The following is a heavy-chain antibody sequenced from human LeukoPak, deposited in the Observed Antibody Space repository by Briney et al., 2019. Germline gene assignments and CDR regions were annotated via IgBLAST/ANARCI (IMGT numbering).Heavy chain of an antibody. Sequence: SETLSLTCTVSGGSISSSSYYWGWIRPPPGQGLEWIGSSYYSGSTYYNPSLKSRVTISVDTSKNQFSLKLSSVTAADTAVYYCARDMVRDYFDYWGQGTLVTVSS. CDR1: GGSISSSSYY. CDR3: ARDMVRDYFDY. V-gene: IGHV4-39*01. J-gene: IGHJ4*02. D-gene: IGHD3-10*01. CDR2: SYYSGST.